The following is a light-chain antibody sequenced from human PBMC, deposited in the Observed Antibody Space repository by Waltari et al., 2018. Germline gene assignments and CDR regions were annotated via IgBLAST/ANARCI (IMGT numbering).Light chain of an antibody. J-gene: IGKJ5*01. CDR2: ATS. CDR1: QSISTY. CDR3: QQSYSTLIT. Sequence: DIQMTQSPSSLSASVGDRVTLTCRASQSISTYLNWYQQKPGIAPKLLIYATSSLQSGVSSRFSGSGSGTDFTLTISSLQPEDFATYYCQQSYSTLITFGQGTRLEIK. V-gene: IGKV1-39*01.